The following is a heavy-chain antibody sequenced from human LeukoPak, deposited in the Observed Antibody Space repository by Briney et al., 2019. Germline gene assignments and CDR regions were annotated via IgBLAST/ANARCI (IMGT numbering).Heavy chain of an antibody. CDR3: ARDVYGNYGMDV. J-gene: IGHJ6*02. Sequence: PGGPLRLSCAASGFTFSSYSMNWVRQAPGKGLEWISYISTSRTIYYADSVRGRFTISRDIVKNLLYLQMNTLRDEDTAVYYCARDVYGNYGMDVWGQGTTVTVSS. CDR1: GFTFSSYS. D-gene: IGHD2/OR15-2a*01. CDR2: ISTSRTI. V-gene: IGHV3-48*02.